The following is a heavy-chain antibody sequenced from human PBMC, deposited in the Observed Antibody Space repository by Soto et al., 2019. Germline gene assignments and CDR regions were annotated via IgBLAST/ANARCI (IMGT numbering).Heavy chain of an antibody. CDR3: KRYYDRNGTTKGAFDI. CDR1: GFTVRENY. J-gene: IGHJ3*02. Sequence: EVQLVESGGGLVQPGGSLRLSCAASGFTVRENYMSWVRQAPGKGLAWVSSFYAGATTYYADPVKGRFTISRDTFRNTVYLKMNSLTAEDTAVYFCKRYYDRNGTTKGAFDIWGQGTMVTVSP. D-gene: IGHD3-22*01. V-gene: IGHV3-66*01. CDR2: FYAGATT.